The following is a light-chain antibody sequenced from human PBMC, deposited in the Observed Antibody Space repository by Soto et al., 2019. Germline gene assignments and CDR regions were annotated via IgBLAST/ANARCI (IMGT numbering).Light chain of an antibody. Sequence: QSALTQPASVSGSPGQSITISCTGTRSDVGGYNYVSWYQQHPGKAPKLMIYEVSNRPSGVSNRFSGSKSGNTASLTISGLQAEDEADYYCSSYTSSSTPHFYVFGTGTKLTVL. CDR2: EVS. CDR1: RSDVGGYNY. J-gene: IGLJ1*01. CDR3: SSYTSSSTPHFYV. V-gene: IGLV2-14*01.